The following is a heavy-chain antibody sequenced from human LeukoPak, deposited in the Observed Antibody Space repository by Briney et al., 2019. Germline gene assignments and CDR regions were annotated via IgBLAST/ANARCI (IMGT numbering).Heavy chain of an antibody. V-gene: IGHV3-23*01. Sequence: LPGGSLRLSCTASGFTFSTYGMSWVRQAPGKGLEWVSTISDSGGRTYYADSVKGRFNISRDDSKNTLFLQINSLRADDTAIYYCANLKFRVRGPRGVAYWGQGTLVTVSS. CDR1: GFTFSTYG. CDR2: ISDSGGRT. D-gene: IGHD3-10*01. J-gene: IGHJ4*02. CDR3: ANLKFRVRGPRGVAY.